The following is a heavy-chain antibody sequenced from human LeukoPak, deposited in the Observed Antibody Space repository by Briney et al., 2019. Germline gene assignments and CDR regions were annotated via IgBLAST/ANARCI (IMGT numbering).Heavy chain of an antibody. J-gene: IGHJ3*02. CDR2: IIPILGIA. CDR1: GYTFTSYG. CDR3: ARGEATVTTFECTFDI. Sequence: GASVKVSCKASGYTFTSYGISWVRQAPGQGLEWMGRIIPILGIANYAQKFQGRVTITADKSTSTAYMELSSLRSEDTAVYYCARGEATVTTFECTFDIWGQGTMVTVSS. V-gene: IGHV1-69*04. D-gene: IGHD4-17*01.